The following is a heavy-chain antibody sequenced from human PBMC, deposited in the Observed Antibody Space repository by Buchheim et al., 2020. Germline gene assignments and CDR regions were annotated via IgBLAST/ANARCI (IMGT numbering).Heavy chain of an antibody. CDR1: GGTFSSYA. Sequence: QVQLVQSGAEVKKPGSSVKVSCKASGGTFSSYAISWVRQAPGQGLEWMGGIIPIFGTANYAQTFQGRVTITADKSTSTAYLELSSLRSEDTAVYYCARSDYSNYYYYYYGMDVWGQGTT. D-gene: IGHD4-11*01. CDR3: ARSDYSNYYYYYYGMDV. CDR2: IIPIFGTA. V-gene: IGHV1-69*06. J-gene: IGHJ6*02.